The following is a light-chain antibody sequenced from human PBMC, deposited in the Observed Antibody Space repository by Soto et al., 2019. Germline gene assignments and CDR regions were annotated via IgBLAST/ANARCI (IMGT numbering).Light chain of an antibody. J-gene: IGKJ1*01. CDR3: QQYGRSWT. CDR1: QSVTSSY. V-gene: IGKV3-20*01. CDR2: GES. Sequence: EIVLTQSPGTLSLSPGERATLSCRASQSVTSSYLAWWQQKPGQAPRLLIYGESSRATGIPDRFSGSGSGTDFTLTISRLEPEDFAVYYCQQYGRSWTFGQGTKVDIK.